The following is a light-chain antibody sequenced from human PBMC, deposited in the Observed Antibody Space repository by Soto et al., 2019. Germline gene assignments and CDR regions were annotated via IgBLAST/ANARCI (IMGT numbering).Light chain of an antibody. Sequence: EIVMTPSPATLSVSPGESATLSGRASPSVSILLNWYQQKPGQAPRLLIYGASTRATGIPARFSGSGSGTEFTLTISRLEPEDFAVYYCQQFSSYPLTFGRGNKVDIK. J-gene: IGKJ4*01. CDR2: GAS. V-gene: IGKV3-15*01. CDR3: QQFSSYPLT. CDR1: PSVSIL.